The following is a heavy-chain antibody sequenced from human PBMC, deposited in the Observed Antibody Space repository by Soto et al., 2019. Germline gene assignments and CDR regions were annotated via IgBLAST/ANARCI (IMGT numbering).Heavy chain of an antibody. D-gene: IGHD3-22*01. CDR3: ARDRVESGYTEYFQH. CDR1: GFTVIRNY. CDR2: IYSGGST. V-gene: IGHV3-53*01. Sequence: EVQLVDSGGGLIQPGGSLRLSCAASGFTVIRNYMSWVRQAPGKGLEWGSVIYSGGSTYYAYCVKGRCTISRDNSKNTLYLQMNSLRAEDTAVYYCARDRVESGYTEYFQHWGQGALVIVSA. J-gene: IGHJ1*01.